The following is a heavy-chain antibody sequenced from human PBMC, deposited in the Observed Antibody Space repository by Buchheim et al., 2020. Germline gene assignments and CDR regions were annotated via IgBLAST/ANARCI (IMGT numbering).Heavy chain of an antibody. D-gene: IGHD6-13*01. V-gene: IGHV3-33*01. Sequence: QVQLVESGGGVVQPGRSLRLSCAASGFTFSSYGMHWVRQAPGKGLEWVAVIWYDGSNKYYADSVKGRFTISRDNSKNTLYLQMNSLRAEDTAVYYCARMIRGQLVPEAFDIWGQGT. CDR1: GFTFSSYG. CDR2: IWYDGSNK. J-gene: IGHJ3*02. CDR3: ARMIRGQLVPEAFDI.